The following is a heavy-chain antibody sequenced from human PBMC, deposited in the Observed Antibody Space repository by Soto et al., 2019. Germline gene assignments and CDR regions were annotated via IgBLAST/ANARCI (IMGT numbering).Heavy chain of an antibody. CDR1: GFTVSSVY. D-gene: IGHD3-3*01. Sequence: EVQLVESGGGLVQPGGSLRLSCAASGFTVSSVYMTWVRQAPGKGLEWVSVITSGGSTYYADSVRGRFTISRDNSTNTLYLQMSRPRAEDTAVYYCARDILGGAYDFWHGGQGTLVTVSS. J-gene: IGHJ4*02. CDR3: ARDILGGAYDFWH. CDR2: ITSGGST. V-gene: IGHV3-66*01.